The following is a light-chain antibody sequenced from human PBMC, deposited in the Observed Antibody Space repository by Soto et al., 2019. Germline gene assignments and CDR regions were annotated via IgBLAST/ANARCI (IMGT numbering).Light chain of an antibody. J-gene: IGKJ4*01. CDR2: DAS. V-gene: IGKV1-33*01. CDR3: QQYGYLPLT. CDR1: QDINIY. Sequence: DIQMTQSPSSLSAFVGDRVTITCQASQDINIYLNWYQQKPGKAPKLLIYDASNLATGVPPKFSGNRSETEFTFTISSLQPEDIATYYCQQYGYLPLTFGGGTKVEI.